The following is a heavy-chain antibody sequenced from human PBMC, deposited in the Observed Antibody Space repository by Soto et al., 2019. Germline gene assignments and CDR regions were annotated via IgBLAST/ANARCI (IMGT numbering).Heavy chain of an antibody. CDR3: AKGHDFWTTYSYYYGMYV. V-gene: IGHV3-23*01. Sequence: PGGSLRLSCAASGFAISSHWMHWVRRAPGKGLVWVSGISSSGGSTAYGDSVKGRFTISRDNSKNTLYLQMNSLGADDAAVYFCAKGHDFWTTYSYYYGMYVWGQGTTVTVSS. J-gene: IGHJ6*02. CDR1: GFAISSHW. CDR2: ISSSGGST. D-gene: IGHD3-3*01.